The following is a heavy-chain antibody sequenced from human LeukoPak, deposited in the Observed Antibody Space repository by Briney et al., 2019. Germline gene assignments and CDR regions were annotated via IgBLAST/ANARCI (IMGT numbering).Heavy chain of an antibody. CDR2: ISSSGSTI. Sequence: GGSLRLSCAASGFTFSDYYMSWIRQAPGKGLEWVSYISSSGSTIYYADSVKGRFTISRDNAKNSLYLQMNSLRAEDTAVYYCARNFNPYMYSSSWTPPHDAFDIWGQGTMVTVSS. CDR3: ARNFNPYMYSSSWTPPHDAFDI. V-gene: IGHV3-11*04. CDR1: GFTFSDYY. D-gene: IGHD6-13*01. J-gene: IGHJ3*02.